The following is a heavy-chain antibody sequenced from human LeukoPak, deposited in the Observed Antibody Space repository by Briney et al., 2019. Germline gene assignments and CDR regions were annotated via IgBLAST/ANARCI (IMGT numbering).Heavy chain of an antibody. V-gene: IGHV3-23*01. Sequence: PGGSLRLSCAASGFTFSSYAMSWVRQAPGKGLEWVSAISSSGSNTYSADSEKGRVTISSTNSKNALKLQMNILRAEETAVYYCAKDNNYDIVTGYYFGYWGQGTLVTVSS. CDR3: AKDNNYDIVTGYYFGY. CDR1: GFTFSSYA. CDR2: ISSSGSNT. J-gene: IGHJ4*02. D-gene: IGHD3-9*01.